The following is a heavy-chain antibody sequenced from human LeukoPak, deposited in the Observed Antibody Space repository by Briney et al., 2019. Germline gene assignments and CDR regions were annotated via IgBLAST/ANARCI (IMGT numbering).Heavy chain of an antibody. V-gene: IGHV3-7*02. Sequence: GGSLRLSCEASGFILSSYWMSWVRQAPGKGLEWVANIKPDGSEKYYVDSVKGRFTISRDSAKNSVYLQMNSLRAEDTAVYYCARQLFTSGCYWGYWGHGTLVSVSS. CDR2: IKPDGSEK. D-gene: IGHD6-19*01. J-gene: IGHJ4*01. CDR1: GFILSSYW. CDR3: ARQLFTSGCYWGY.